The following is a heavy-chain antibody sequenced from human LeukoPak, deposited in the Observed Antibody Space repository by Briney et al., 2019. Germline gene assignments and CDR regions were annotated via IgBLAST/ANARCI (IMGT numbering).Heavy chain of an antibody. CDR3: VKDRTPKDSVWATYGLGS. Sequence: GGSLRLSCAASGFSFEEYTMHWVRQSPGKGLAWVALIFWDGGQTYYADPVEGRFTISRDNSKNSLYLQMNSLRTDDTAFYFCVKDRTPKDSVWATYGLGSWGQGTLVTVSS. CDR1: GFSFEEYT. V-gene: IGHV3-43*01. CDR2: IFWDGGQT. J-gene: IGHJ4*02. D-gene: IGHD3-16*01.